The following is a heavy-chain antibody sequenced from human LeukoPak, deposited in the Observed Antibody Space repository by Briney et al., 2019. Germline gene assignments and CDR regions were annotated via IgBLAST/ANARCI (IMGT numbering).Heavy chain of an antibody. D-gene: IGHD6-13*01. Sequence: SETLSLTCTVSGGSISSSSYYWGWIRQPPGKGLEWIGSIYYSGSTYYNPSLKSRVTISVDTSKNQFSLKLSSVTAADTAVYYCAGSYSSSWYDPFDYWGQGTLVTVSS. CDR1: GGSISSSSYY. CDR3: AGSYSSSWYDPFDY. CDR2: IYYSGST. J-gene: IGHJ4*02. V-gene: IGHV4-39*01.